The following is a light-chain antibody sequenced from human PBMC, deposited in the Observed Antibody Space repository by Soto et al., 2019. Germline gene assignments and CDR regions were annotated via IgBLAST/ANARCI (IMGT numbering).Light chain of an antibody. CDR3: QQISIAPLT. CDR2: STS. V-gene: IGKV1-39*01. Sequence: DIQMTQSPPSLSASVGDRVTITCRASQTSSSYLTWYQQKPGKAPKLLIYSTSTLQSAVPSRFSGSGAGTDFTLYLRRLHPKDFATYYYQQISIAPLTFGPRTRVDLK. CDR1: QTSSSY. J-gene: IGKJ3*01.